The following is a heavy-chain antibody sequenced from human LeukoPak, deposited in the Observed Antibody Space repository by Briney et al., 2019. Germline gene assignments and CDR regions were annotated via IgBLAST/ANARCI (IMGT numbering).Heavy chain of an antibody. CDR3: ARSYGDYVYYFYMDV. D-gene: IGHD4-17*01. CDR2: IYHSGIT. Sequence: SETLSLTCAISGGSISRSNWWSWVRQPPGKGLEWIGKIYHSGITNYNPSLKSRVTISVDKSKNQFSLKLSSATAADTAVYYCARSYGDYVYYFYMDVWGKGTTVTVSS. CDR1: GGSISRSNW. V-gene: IGHV4-4*02. J-gene: IGHJ6*03.